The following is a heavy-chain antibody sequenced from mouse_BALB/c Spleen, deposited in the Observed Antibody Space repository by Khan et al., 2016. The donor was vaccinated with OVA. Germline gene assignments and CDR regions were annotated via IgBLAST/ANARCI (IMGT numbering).Heavy chain of an antibody. J-gene: IGHJ4*01. CDR3: TRCNAHGYAMNY. V-gene: IGHV3-2*02. CDR1: GYSITSNYA. CDR2: ISYSDST. Sequence: EVQLQESGPGLVKPSQSLSLTCTVTGYSITSNYAWNWIRQFPGNKLEWMGYISYSDSTSYNPSLKSRISITRDTSKNQFFLQLNSVTTEDTATDYCTRCNAHGYAMNYWGQGTSVTVSS.